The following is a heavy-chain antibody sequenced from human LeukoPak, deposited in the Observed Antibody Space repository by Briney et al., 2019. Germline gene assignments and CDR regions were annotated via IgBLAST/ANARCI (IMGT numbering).Heavy chain of an antibody. CDR1: GFTFSNYA. Sequence: GGSLRLSCSASGFTFSNYAMHWVRRAPGKGLEYVSVISSDGGSTYYADSVKGRFTISRDNSKNTLYLQMSSLRAEDTAVYYCVKGTLGVSDHYNYWGQGTLVTVSS. J-gene: IGHJ4*02. V-gene: IGHV3-64D*06. CDR2: ISSDGGST. CDR3: VKGTLGVSDHYNY. D-gene: IGHD3-22*01.